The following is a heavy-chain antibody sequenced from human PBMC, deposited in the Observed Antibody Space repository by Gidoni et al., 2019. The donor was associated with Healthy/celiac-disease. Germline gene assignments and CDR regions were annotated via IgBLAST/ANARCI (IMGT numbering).Heavy chain of an antibody. V-gene: IGHV4-61*01. CDR1: GGSVSRGSYY. CDR2: IDYSGST. D-gene: IGHD4-17*01. Sequence: QVQLQESGPGLVKPSETLSLPCTVSGGSVSRGSYYWSWIRQPPGKGLEWIGYIDYSGSTNYNPTLKSRVTISVDTSKNQFSLKLSSVTAADTAVYYCARSRTRMTTVTHLDYWGQGTLVTVSS. J-gene: IGHJ4*02. CDR3: ARSRTRMTTVTHLDY.